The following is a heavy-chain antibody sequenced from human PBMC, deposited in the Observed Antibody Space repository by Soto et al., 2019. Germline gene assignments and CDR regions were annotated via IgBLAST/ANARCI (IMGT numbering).Heavy chain of an antibody. V-gene: IGHV1-69*06. Sequence: QVQLVQSGAEVKKPGSSVKVSCKASGGTFSSYAIIWVRQAPGQGLEWMGGIIPIFGTANYAQKFQGRVTITADNSTSTAYMELSSLRSEDTAVYYCASPTREWLPPARDYYYGMDVWGQGTTVTVSS. CDR3: ASPTREWLPPARDYYYGMDV. CDR1: GGTFSSYA. CDR2: IIPIFGTA. J-gene: IGHJ6*02. D-gene: IGHD3-3*01.